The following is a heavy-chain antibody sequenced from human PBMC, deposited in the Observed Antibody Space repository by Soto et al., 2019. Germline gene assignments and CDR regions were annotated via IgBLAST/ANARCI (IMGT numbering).Heavy chain of an antibody. V-gene: IGHV4-4*07. D-gene: IGHD7-27*01. CDR2: ISATGTT. CDR1: GDSMSTYY. Sequence: QVQLQESGPGLVEPSETLSLTCTVSGDSMSTYYWNWIRQSAEKGLEWIGRISATGTTTYIPSLKSRITLSLDTSKNDFALNLKFVTAVDTAVYFCARDQSGDADFWGQGTMVTVS. J-gene: IGHJ3*01. CDR3: ARDQSGDADF.